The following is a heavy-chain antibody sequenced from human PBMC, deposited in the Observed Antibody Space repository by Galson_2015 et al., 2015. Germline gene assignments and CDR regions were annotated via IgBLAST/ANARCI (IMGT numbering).Heavy chain of an antibody. CDR3: ASAGVAGTLGFDY. Sequence: SVTVSCKASGYTFTSYTMHWVRQAPGQRFEWIGWLNGGNGDTQYSPTFPGRLPIPRDPSARTAYLDLGSLRSEDTAIYYCASAGVAGTLGFDYWGQGTLVIVSS. V-gene: IGHV1-3*01. D-gene: IGHD6-19*01. CDR2: LNGGNGDT. J-gene: IGHJ4*02. CDR1: GYTFTSYT.